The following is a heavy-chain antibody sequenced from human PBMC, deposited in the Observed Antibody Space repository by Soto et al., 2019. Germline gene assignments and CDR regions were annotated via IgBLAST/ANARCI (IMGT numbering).Heavy chain of an antibody. CDR2: MNPNSGDT. V-gene: IGHV1-2*02. D-gene: IGHD1-26*01. CDR1: GYRFSDYY. CDR3: ARESGGATATLDYYYFYMDV. Sequence: ASVKVSCKASGYRFSDYYLHWVRQAPGQGPEWMGWMNPNSGDTKYAQKFKGRVTMTRDTSVRTAFMELNWLKSDDTAVYYCARESGGATATLDYYYFYMDVWGSGTTVTVSS. J-gene: IGHJ6*03.